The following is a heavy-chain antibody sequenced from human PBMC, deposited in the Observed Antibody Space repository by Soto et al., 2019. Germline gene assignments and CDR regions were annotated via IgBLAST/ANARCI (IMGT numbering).Heavy chain of an antibody. CDR3: PKSRLGDISALHI. CDR2: VKRRADGGTT. J-gene: IGHJ3*02. V-gene: IGHV3-15*01. CDR1: GFTFTSAW. Sequence: GGSLNLSGVASGFTFTSAWMTWVGRAPGKGLEGVGSVKRRADGGTTDNAAPVKGRFNASRDDSQHTLYLQMNSMTAEDTAVYYCPKSRLGDISALHIWGQGTQVTVSS.